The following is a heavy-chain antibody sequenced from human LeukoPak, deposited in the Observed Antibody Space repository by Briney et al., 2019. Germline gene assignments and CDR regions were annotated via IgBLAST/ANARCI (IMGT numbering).Heavy chain of an antibody. Sequence: SETLSLTCSVSGASIGSFDWSWIRQPPGKGLEWIGYVYDGGKTYYNPSLKGRVTMSVDTSNNQFSLKLRSVTAADTAVYYCARGGPRTDDYKFDFWGQGTLVSVSS. J-gene: IGHJ4*02. CDR2: VYDGGKT. D-gene: IGHD5-24*01. CDR1: GASIGSFD. CDR3: ARGGPRTDDYKFDF. V-gene: IGHV4-59*01.